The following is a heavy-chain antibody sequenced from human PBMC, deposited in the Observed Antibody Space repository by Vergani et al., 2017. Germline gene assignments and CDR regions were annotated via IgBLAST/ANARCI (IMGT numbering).Heavy chain of an antibody. D-gene: IGHD2-2*01. CDR2: ISWNRGNI. CDR1: GFTFVDYA. Sequence: EVQLVESGGGLVQPGRSLRLSCTASGFTFVDYAMHWVRQAPGKGLEWVSGISWNRGNIGYGASVKGRFTISRDNAKKSLYLQMNSLRAEATALYYCAKCDCSSSSCFSFFSDWGQGTLVTVSS. V-gene: IGHV3-9*01. J-gene: IGHJ4*02. CDR3: AKCDCSSSSCFSFFSD.